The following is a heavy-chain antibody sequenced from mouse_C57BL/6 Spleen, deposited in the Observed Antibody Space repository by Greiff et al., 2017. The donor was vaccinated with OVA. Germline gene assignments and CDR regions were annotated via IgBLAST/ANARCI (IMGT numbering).Heavy chain of an antibody. V-gene: IGHV14-4*01. Sequence: VQLQQSGAELVRPGASVKLSCTASGFNIKDDYMHWVKQRPEQGLEWIGWIDPENGDTEYASKFQGKATITADTSSNTAYLQLSSLTSEDTAGDCCATHYYGSSPWYFDVWGTGTTVTVSA. CDR1: GFNIKDDY. J-gene: IGHJ1*03. CDR3: ATHYYGSSPWYFDV. D-gene: IGHD1-1*01. CDR2: IDPENGDT.